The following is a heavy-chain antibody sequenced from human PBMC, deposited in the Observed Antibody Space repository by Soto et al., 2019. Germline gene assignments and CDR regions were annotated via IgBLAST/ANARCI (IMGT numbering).Heavy chain of an antibody. V-gene: IGHV4-34*01. CDR1: GGSFANYY. CDR2: INYSGST. D-gene: IGHD3-10*01. J-gene: IGHJ6*02. CDR3: ARGPRGYVYYHGMDV. Sequence: PSETLSLTCAVYGGSFANYYWNWIRQPPGKGLEWIGEINYSGSTDYNPSLESRVTISVDTSKNQFSLNLSSVTAADTAVYYCARGPRGYVYYHGMDVWGQGTTVTVSS.